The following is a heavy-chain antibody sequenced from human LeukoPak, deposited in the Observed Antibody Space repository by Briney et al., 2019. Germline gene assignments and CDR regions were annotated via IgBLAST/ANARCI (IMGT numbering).Heavy chain of an antibody. J-gene: IGHJ6*02. CDR2: IYYRGST. V-gene: IGHV4-59*08. CDR1: GGSISSYY. CDR3: AGQTRYCSGGSCGLYGMDV. D-gene: IGHD2-15*01. Sequence: SETLSLTCTVSGGSISSYYWSWIRQPPGKGLEWIGYIYYRGSTNYNPSLKSRVTISVDTSRNQFSLKLSSVTAADTAVYYCAGQTRYCSGGSCGLYGMDVWGQGTTVTVSS.